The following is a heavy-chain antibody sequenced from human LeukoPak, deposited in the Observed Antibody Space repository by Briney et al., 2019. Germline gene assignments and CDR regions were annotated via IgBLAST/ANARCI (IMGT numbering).Heavy chain of an antibody. J-gene: IGHJ4*02. Sequence: PGGSLRLSCAASGFTFSSYAMHWVRQAPGKGLEYVSAISSNGGSTYYANSVKGRFTISRDNSKNTLYLQMGSLRAEDMAVYYCARGLWFGELAFDYWGQGTLVTVSS. V-gene: IGHV3-64*01. CDR3: ARGLWFGELAFDY. D-gene: IGHD3-10*01. CDR2: ISSNGGST. CDR1: GFTFSSYA.